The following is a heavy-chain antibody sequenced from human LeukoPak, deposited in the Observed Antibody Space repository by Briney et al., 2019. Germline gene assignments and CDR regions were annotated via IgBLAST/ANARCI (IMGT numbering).Heavy chain of an antibody. V-gene: IGHV4-39*07. CDR3: ARDVHRWIARVDP. CDR1: GGSISSSSYY. D-gene: IGHD2-2*03. Sequence: SETLSLTCTVSGGSISSSSYYWGWIRQPPWKGLEWIGSIYYSGSTYYNPSLKSRVTISVDTSKNQFSLKLSSVTAADTAVYYCARDVHRWIARVDPWGQGTLVTVSS. CDR2: IYYSGST. J-gene: IGHJ5*02.